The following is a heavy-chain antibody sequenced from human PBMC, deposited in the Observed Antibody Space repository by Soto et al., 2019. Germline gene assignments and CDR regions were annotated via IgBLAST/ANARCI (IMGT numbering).Heavy chain of an antibody. D-gene: IGHD3-10*01. CDR1: GVSISSSSYY. CDR2: IYYSGST. Sequence: PSETLSLTCTVSGVSISSSSYYWGWIRKPPGKGLEWIGSIYYSGSTYYNPSLKSRVTISVDTSKNQFSLKLSSVTAADTAVYYCARGYYGSGSYYKVGYYYYGMDVWGQGTTVTVSS. CDR3: ARGYYGSGSYYKVGYYYYGMDV. V-gene: IGHV4-39*01. J-gene: IGHJ6*02.